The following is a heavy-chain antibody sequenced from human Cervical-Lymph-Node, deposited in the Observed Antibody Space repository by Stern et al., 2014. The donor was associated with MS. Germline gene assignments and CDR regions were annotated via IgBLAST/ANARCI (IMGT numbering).Heavy chain of an antibody. V-gene: IGHV4-39*01. CDR2: VYYAGST. D-gene: IGHD6-19*01. CDR3: AAVAGSREEAFDI. Sequence: QVQLPASGPGLVKPSETLTLTCTVFGDSISSDSHYWAWIRQPPGKGLEWILSVYYAGSTYYNPSLKSRLTISVDTSKNQFALKLRSVAAADTAVYYCAAVAGSREEAFDIWGQGTGVAGSS. CDR1: GDSISSDSHY. J-gene: IGHJ3*02.